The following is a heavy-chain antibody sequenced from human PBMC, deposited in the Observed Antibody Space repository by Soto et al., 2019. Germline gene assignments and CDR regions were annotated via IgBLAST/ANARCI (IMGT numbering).Heavy chain of an antibody. V-gene: IGHV4-34*01. CDR1: GGSFSGYY. Sequence: QVQLQQWGAGLLKPSETLSLTCAVYGGSFSGYYWSWIRQPPGKGLEWIGEINHSGSTNYNPSLKSRVTISVDTSKNQFSLKLSSVTAADTAVYYCARVPAGYSSSWYLGANNEIDYWGQGTLVTVSS. CDR2: INHSGST. D-gene: IGHD6-13*01. J-gene: IGHJ4*02. CDR3: ARVPAGYSSSWYLGANNEIDY.